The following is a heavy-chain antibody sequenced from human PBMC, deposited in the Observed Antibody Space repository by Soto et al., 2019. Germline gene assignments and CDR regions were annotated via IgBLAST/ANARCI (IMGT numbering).Heavy chain of an antibody. J-gene: IGHJ4*02. V-gene: IGHV3-30-3*01. CDR2: ISYDGSNK. D-gene: IGHD6-19*01. CDR1: GFTFSSYA. CDR3: VRDTSPYSSGWHNRHFDY. Sequence: QVQLVESGGGVVQPGRSLRLSCAASGFTFSSYAMHWVRQSPGKGLEWVAVISYDGSNKYYADSVKGRFTISRDNSKTLYLQMNSLRAEDTAVYYCVRDTSPYSSGWHNRHFDYRGQGTLVTVSS.